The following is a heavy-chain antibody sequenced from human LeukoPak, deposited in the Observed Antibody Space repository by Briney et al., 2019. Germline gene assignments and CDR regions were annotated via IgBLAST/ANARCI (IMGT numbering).Heavy chain of an antibody. CDR3: ARVDPIAVAAFDI. Sequence: PGGSLRLSCAASGFTFSSYWMHWVRQAPGKGLVWVSRINSDGSSTSYADSVKGRFTISRDSAKNTLYLQMNSLRAEDTAVYYCARVDPIAVAAFDIWGQGTMVTVSS. CDR2: INSDGSST. CDR1: GFTFSSYW. J-gene: IGHJ3*02. V-gene: IGHV3-74*01. D-gene: IGHD6-19*01.